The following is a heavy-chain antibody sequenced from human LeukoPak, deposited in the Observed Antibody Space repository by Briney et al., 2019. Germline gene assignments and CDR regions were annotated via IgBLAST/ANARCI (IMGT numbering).Heavy chain of an antibody. CDR3: ARGPIIDIAIVPAADEYYYMDV. CDR2: ISAYNGNT. V-gene: IGHV1-18*01. CDR1: GYTFTSYA. D-gene: IGHD2-2*01. J-gene: IGHJ6*03. Sequence: ASVKVSCKASGYTFTSYAITWVRQAPGQGLEWMGWISAYNGNTKYGQRLQGRVTMTTDTSTSTAYMELRSLRSDDTAVYYCARGPIIDIAIVPAADEYYYMDVWGKGTTVTVSS.